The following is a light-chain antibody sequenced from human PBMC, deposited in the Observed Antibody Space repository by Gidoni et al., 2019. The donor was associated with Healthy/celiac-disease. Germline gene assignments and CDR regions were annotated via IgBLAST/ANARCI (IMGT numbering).Light chain of an antibody. Sequence: EIVLTQSPATLSLSPGEIATLSCRASPSVSSYLAWYHQKPGQAPRLLIYDASNRATGIPARFSGSGSGTDFTLTIISLEPEDFAVYYCQQRSNWPPITFGQGTRLEIK. CDR1: PSVSSY. CDR2: DAS. J-gene: IGKJ5*01. V-gene: IGKV3-11*01. CDR3: QQRSNWPPIT.